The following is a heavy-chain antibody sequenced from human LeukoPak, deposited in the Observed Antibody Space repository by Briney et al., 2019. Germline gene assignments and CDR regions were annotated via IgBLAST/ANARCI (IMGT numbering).Heavy chain of an antibody. V-gene: IGHV4-59*12. CDR3: ARGIAAAGFLNWFDP. CDR1: GGSISSYY. D-gene: IGHD6-13*01. CDR2: IYYSGST. J-gene: IGHJ5*02. Sequence: SETLSLTCTVSGGSISSYYWSWIRQHPGKGLEWIGYIYYSGSTNYNPSLKSRVTISVDTSKNQFSLKLSSVTAADTAVYYCARGIAAAGFLNWFDPWGQGTLVTVSS.